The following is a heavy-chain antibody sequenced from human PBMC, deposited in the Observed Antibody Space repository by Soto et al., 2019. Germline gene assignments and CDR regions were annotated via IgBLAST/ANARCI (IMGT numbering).Heavy chain of an antibody. CDR3: ARGRYGDY. CDR2: IRAHNGNT. V-gene: IGHV1-18*01. D-gene: IGHD1-1*01. CDR1: GYDFTTYG. J-gene: IGHJ4*02. Sequence: QVHLVQSGAEVKKSGPSVKVSCKGSGYDFTTYGITWVRQAPGQGLEWRAWIRAHNGNTNYEQKLKCRVTVTGDTSTTTAYMELRSLRSDDTAVYYCARGRYGDYWGQGALVTVSS.